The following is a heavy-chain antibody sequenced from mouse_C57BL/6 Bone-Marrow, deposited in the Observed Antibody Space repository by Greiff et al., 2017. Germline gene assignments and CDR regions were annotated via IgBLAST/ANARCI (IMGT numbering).Heavy chain of an antibody. Sequence: VQVVESGPELVKPGASVKISCKASGYTFTDYYINWVKQRPGQGLEWIGWIFPGSGSTYYNEKFKGKATLTVDKSSSTAYMLLSSLTSEDSAVYFCARSSNDGYYSFDYWGQGTSLTVSS. V-gene: IGHV1-75*01. D-gene: IGHD2-3*01. CDR3: ARSSNDGYYSFDY. CDR1: GYTFTDYY. CDR2: IFPGSGST. J-gene: IGHJ2*02.